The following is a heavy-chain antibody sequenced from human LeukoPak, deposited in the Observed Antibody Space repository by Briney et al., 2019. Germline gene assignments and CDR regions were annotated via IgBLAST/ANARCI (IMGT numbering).Heavy chain of an antibody. CDR3: ARDTGSLYSIGWYSLGCYYYGMDV. J-gene: IGHJ6*02. CDR2: INPNSGGT. D-gene: IGHD6-19*01. CDR1: GYTFTGYY. V-gene: IGHV1-2*02. Sequence: ASVKVSCKASGYTFTGYYMHWVRQAPGQGLEWMGWINPNSGGTNYAQKFQGRVTMTRDTSISTAYMELSRLRSDDTAVYYCARDTGSLYSIGWYSLGCYYYGMDVWGQGTTVTVSS.